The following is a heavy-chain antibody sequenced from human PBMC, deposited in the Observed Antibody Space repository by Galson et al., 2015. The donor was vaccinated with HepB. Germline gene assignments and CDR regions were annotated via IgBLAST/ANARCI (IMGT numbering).Heavy chain of an antibody. V-gene: IGHV4-4*02. J-gene: IGHJ5*02. CDR2: IYHSGST. Sequence: ETLSLTCAVSGGSISSSNWWSWVRQPPGKGLEWIGEIYHSGSTNCNPSLKSRVTISVDKSKNQFSLKLSSVTAADTAVYYCARVLGYCSSTSCYTSNWFDPWGQGTLVTVSS. CDR1: GGSISSSNW. D-gene: IGHD2-2*02. CDR3: ARVLGYCSSTSCYTSNWFDP.